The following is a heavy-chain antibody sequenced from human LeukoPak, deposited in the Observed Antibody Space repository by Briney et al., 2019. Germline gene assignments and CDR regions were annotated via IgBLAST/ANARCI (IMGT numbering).Heavy chain of an antibody. V-gene: IGHV3-53*01. D-gene: IGHD4-17*01. CDR1: GFTFGSCW. J-gene: IGHJ4*02. CDR2: IYSGGST. Sequence: GGSLRLSCAASGFTFGSCWMNWVRQAPGKGLEWVSVIYSGGSTYYADSVKGRFTISRDNSKNTLYLQMNSLRAEDTAVYYCARVSGDYGSYYFDYWGQGTLVTVSS. CDR3: ARVSGDYGSYYFDY.